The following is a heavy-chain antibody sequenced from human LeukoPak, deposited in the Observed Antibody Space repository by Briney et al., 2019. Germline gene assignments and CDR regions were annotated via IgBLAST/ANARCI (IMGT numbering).Heavy chain of an antibody. CDR3: ARDRYCNSTSCYTRGNFDY. D-gene: IGHD2-2*02. CDR2: ISYDGSNK. CDR1: GFTFSSYA. J-gene: IGHJ4*02. V-gene: IGHV3-30*04. Sequence: GGSLRLSCAASGFTFSSYAMHWVRQAPGKGLEWVAVISYDGSNKYYADSVKGRFTISRDNSKNTLYLQMNSLRAEDTAVYYCARDRYCNSTSCYTRGNFDYWGQGTLVTVSS.